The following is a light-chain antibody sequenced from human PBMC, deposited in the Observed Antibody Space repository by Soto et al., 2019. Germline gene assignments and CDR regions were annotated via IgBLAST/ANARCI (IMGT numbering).Light chain of an antibody. CDR1: QSAISN. Sequence: EMGITQCLATRSVSPGERVTLPCRASQSAISNLAWYQQKPGQTPRLLIYDASTRATDIPARFSGSGSGKDFTLPISSLQPDDFATYYCHHYNSYSEAFGQGTKVDIK. CDR2: DAS. V-gene: IGKV3-15*01. J-gene: IGKJ1*01. CDR3: HHYNSYSEA.